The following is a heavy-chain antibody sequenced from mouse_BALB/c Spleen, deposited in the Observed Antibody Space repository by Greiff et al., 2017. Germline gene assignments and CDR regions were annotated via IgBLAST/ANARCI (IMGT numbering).Heavy chain of an antibody. J-gene: IGHJ3*01. V-gene: IGHV2-9*02. CDR1: GFSLTSYG. CDR2: IWAGGST. Sequence: VKVVESGPGLVAPSQSLSITCTVSGFSLTSYGVHWVRQPPGKGLEWLGVIWAGGSTNYNSALMSRLSISKDNSKSQVFLKMNSLQTDDTAMYYCARDGGGYDEAYWGQGTLVTVSA. CDR3: ARDGGGYDEAY. D-gene: IGHD2-2*01.